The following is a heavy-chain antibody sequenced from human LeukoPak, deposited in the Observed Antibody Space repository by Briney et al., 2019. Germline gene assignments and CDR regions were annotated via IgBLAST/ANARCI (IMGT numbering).Heavy chain of an antibody. Sequence: GGSLRLSCAASGFTFSSYAMSWVRQAPGKGLEWVSAIRGSGGSTYYADSVKGRFTISRDNSKNMLYLQMNSLRAEDTAVYYCATDRGWRTSGYYLYYFEYWGQGTLVTFSS. CDR3: ATDRGWRTSGYYLYYFEY. CDR1: GFTFSSYA. CDR2: IRGSGGST. V-gene: IGHV3-23*01. J-gene: IGHJ4*02. D-gene: IGHD3-3*01.